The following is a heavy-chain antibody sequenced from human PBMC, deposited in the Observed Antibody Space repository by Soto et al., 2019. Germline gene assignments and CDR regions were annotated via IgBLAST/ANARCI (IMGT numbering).Heavy chain of an antibody. CDR3: ARRHYDLLTGQRYHLDF. V-gene: IGHV4-30-4*01. CDR2: IFHSGTT. D-gene: IGHD3-9*01. J-gene: IGHJ4*02. CDR1: GDSISSADYF. Sequence: SETLSLTCSVSGDSISSADYFWTWIRQSPGKGLEWMGYIFHSGTTYYNPSLKGRLLISIENSKNQFSLRLTSVTAADSAIYYCARRHYDLLTGQRYHLDFWGPGTLVTVSS.